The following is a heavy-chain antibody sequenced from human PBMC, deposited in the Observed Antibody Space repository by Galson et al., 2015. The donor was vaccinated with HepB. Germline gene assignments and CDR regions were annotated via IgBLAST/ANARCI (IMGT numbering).Heavy chain of an antibody. CDR3: AKDVRYYYDSSGYYYFDY. V-gene: IGHV3-30*18. Sequence: SLRLSCAASGFTLSSYGMHWVRQAPGKGLEWVAVISYDGSNKYYADSVKGRFTISRDNSKNTLYLQMNSLRAEDTAVYYCAKDVRYYYDSSGYYYFDYWGQGTLVTVSS. CDR2: ISYDGSNK. J-gene: IGHJ4*02. CDR1: GFTLSSYG. D-gene: IGHD3-22*01.